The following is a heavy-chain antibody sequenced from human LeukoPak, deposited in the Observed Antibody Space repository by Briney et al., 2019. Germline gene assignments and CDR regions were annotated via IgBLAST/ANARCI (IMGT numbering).Heavy chain of an antibody. CDR2: MNPNSGNT. CDR3: ARDWGSLARNPFDY. CDR1: GGTFSSYA. D-gene: IGHD1-14*01. V-gene: IGHV1-8*02. J-gene: IGHJ4*02. Sequence: ASVKVSCKASGGTFSSYAISWVRQATGQGLEWMGWMNPNSGNTGYAQKFQGRVTMTRNTSISTAYMELSSLTSEDTAVYYCARDWGSLARNPFDYWGQGTLVTVSS.